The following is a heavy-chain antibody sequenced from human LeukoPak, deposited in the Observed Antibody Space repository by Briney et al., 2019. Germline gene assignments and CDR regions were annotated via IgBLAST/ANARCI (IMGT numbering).Heavy chain of an antibody. CDR1: GFIFNTYT. V-gene: IGHV3-64*01. CDR3: APSTYHDY. CDR2: ISGDGLRT. Sequence: PGGSLRLSCAASGFIFNTYTMHWVRQAPGKGLEYVSTISGDGLRTYYANSVKGRFTVSRDNSKNTLYLQMGSLRTEDMAMYYCAPSTYHDYWGQGTMVTVSS. J-gene: IGHJ4*02. D-gene: IGHD2/OR15-2a*01.